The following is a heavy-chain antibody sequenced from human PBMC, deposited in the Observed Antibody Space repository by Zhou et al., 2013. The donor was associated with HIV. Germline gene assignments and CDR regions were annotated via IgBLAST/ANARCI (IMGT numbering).Heavy chain of an antibody. CDR3: ARGPKYQLLDH. CDR2: INHRGGT. D-gene: IGHD2-2*01. CDR1: VGSFSGYY. J-gene: IGHJ4*02. V-gene: IGHV4-34*01. Sequence: QVQLQQWGAGLLKPSETLSLTCAVYVGSFSGYYWSWVRQPPGKGLEWIGEINHRGGTNSNPSLKSRVTISLDTSKNQFSLRLSSVTAADTAVYYCARGPKYQLLDHWGQGSLVTVSS.